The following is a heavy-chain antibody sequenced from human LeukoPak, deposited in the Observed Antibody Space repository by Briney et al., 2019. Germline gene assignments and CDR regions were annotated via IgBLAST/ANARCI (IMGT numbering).Heavy chain of an antibody. CDR3: ARVDYGDLRGPRWYFDL. Sequence: ASVKVSCKASGGTFSSYAISWVRQAPGQGLEWMGGIIPIFGTANYAQKFQGRVTITADESTSTAYMELSSLRSEDTAVYYCARVDYGDLRGPRWYFDLWGCGTLVTVSS. CDR1: GGTFSSYA. V-gene: IGHV1-69*01. CDR2: IIPIFGTA. J-gene: IGHJ2*01. D-gene: IGHD4-17*01.